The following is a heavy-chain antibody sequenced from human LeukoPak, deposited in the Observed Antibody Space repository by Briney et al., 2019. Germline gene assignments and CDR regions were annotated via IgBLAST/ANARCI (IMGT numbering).Heavy chain of an antibody. CDR1: GFTFSSYA. CDR2: ISGSGGST. Sequence: PGGSLRLSCAASGFTFSSYAMSWVRQAPGKGLEWVSAISGSGGSTYYVDSVKGRFTISRDNSKNTLYLQMNSLRAEDTAVYYSAKLGRQQLPNGGYFDYWGQGTLVTVSS. D-gene: IGHD6-13*01. V-gene: IGHV3-23*01. CDR3: AKLGRQQLPNGGYFDY. J-gene: IGHJ4*02.